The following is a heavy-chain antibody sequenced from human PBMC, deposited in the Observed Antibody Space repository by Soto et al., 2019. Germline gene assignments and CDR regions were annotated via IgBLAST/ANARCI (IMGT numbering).Heavy chain of an antibody. CDR2: INPNSGST. CDR3: ARVTATSPDAWLDP. CDR1: GYTFNDYF. V-gene: IGHV1-2*04. D-gene: IGHD4-4*01. Sequence: QVQLVQSGAEVKEPGASVNVSCRASGYTFNDYFLHWVRQAPGQGLEWMGWINPNSGSTNLARRFQGWVTMTRDASISTVYLVLNRLKSDDTAVYYCARVTATSPDAWLDPWGQGTLVTVSS. J-gene: IGHJ5*02.